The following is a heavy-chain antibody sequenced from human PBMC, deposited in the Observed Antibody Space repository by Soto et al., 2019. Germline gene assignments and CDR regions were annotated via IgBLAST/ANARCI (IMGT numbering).Heavy chain of an antibody. D-gene: IGHD4-17*01. CDR1: GYTFTAYG. J-gene: IGHJ4*02. CDR3: TRGDTTVSTLTSLY. CDR2: ISGFNGNT. V-gene: IGHV1-18*01. Sequence: QVQLVQSGAEVKKPGASVKVSCEASGYTFTAYGISWVRQAPGQGLEWMGWISGFNGNTNYAHKLQDRVTMTTEKSTSTAYMELRSLRSDDTAVYYCTRGDTTVSTLTSLYWGQGTLVTVSS.